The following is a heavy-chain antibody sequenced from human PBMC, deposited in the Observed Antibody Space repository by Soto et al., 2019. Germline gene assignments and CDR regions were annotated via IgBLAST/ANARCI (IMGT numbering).Heavy chain of an antibody. D-gene: IGHD6-13*01. V-gene: IGHV4-31*03. Sequence: SETLSLTCTVSGGSISSGGYYWSWIRQHPGKGLEWIGYIYYSGSTYYNPSLKSRVTISVDTSKNQFSLKLSSVTAADTAVYYCARSYSSSQNWFDPWGQGTLVTVSS. J-gene: IGHJ5*02. CDR3: ARSYSSSQNWFDP. CDR2: IYYSGST. CDR1: GGSISSGGYY.